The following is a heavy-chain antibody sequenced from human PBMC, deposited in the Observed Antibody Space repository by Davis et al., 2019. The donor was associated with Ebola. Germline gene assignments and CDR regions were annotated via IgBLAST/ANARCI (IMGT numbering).Heavy chain of an antibody. CDR1: GFPFSAYA. CDR2: ISGSGNSV. CDR3: VRDVLPMRQLLPGY. D-gene: IGHD2-2*01. Sequence: GESLKISCAASGFPFSAYAMSWVRQAPGKGLEWVSSISGSGNSVYYADSVKGQFTISRDNSKSTLFLQMNSLRVEDTAVYYCVRDVLPMRQLLPGYWGQGTLVTVSP. J-gene: IGHJ4*02. V-gene: IGHV3-23*01.